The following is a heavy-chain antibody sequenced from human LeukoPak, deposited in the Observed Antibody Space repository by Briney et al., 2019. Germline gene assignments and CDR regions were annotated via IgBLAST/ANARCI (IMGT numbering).Heavy chain of an antibody. V-gene: IGHV3-21*01. CDR2: ISSSSSYI. D-gene: IGHD3/OR15-3a*01. CDR3: ARDGASAGYYGFDI. Sequence: AGSLRLSCAASGFTFSSYRMNWVRQAPGKGLEWVSSISSSSSYIYYADSVKGRFTISRDNAKNSLYLQMNSLRAEDTAVYYCARDGASAGYYGFDIWGQGTLVTVSS. CDR1: GFTFSSYR. J-gene: IGHJ4*02.